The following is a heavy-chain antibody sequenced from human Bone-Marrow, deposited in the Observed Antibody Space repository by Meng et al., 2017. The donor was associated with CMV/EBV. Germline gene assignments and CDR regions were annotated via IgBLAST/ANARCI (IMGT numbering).Heavy chain of an antibody. V-gene: IGHV3-53*01. CDR3: ARESVA. CDR2: IYSGGST. Sequence: ETLSLTCAASGFTVSSNYMSWVRQAPGKGLEWVSVIYSGGSTYYADSVKGRFTISRDNAKNSLYLQMNSLRAEDTAVYYCARESVAWGQGTLVTVSS. CDR1: GFTVSSNY. D-gene: IGHD4-23*01. J-gene: IGHJ4*02.